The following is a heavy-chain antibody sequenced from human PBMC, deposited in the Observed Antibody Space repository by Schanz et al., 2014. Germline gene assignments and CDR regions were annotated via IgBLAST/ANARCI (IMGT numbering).Heavy chain of an antibody. CDR3: ARAQGVIRLYYGVDV. Sequence: QAQLVESGGGVVQPGRSLRLSCVASGFTFISYDIHWVRQAPGKGLEWVSTIYSSGSTYYADSVRGRFTISRDNSMNTVYLQMNSLRSDDAAVYYCARAQGVIRLYYGVDVWGKGTTVTVSS. CDR2: IYSSGST. J-gene: IGHJ6*04. V-gene: IGHV3-NL1*01. D-gene: IGHD3-10*01. CDR1: GFTFISYD.